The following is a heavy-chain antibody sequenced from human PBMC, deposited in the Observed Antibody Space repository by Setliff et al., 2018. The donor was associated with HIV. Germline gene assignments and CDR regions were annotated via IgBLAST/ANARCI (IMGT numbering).Heavy chain of an antibody. J-gene: IGHJ4*02. CDR2: INSYGSST. CDR3: ARVFGPFDY. D-gene: IGHD3-10*02. CDR1: GFIFSSYE. Sequence: GGSLRLSCAASGFIFSSYEMNWVRQAPGKGLEWVSYINSYGSSTYYADSVKGRFTISRDNAKNSLYLQMNSLRAEDTAVYYCARVFGPFDYWGQGTLVTVSS. V-gene: IGHV3-48*03.